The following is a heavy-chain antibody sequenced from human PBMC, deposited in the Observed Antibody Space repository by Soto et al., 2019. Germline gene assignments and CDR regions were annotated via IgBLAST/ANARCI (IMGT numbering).Heavy chain of an antibody. J-gene: IGHJ5*02. CDR3: ARHYCGGDTRFFDP. CDR1: RFTFSSYW. CDR2: IKQDGSEK. D-gene: IGHD2-21*01. V-gene: IGHV3-7*03. Sequence: EVQLVESGGGLVQPGGSLRLSCAASRFTFSSYWMTWVRQAPGKGLEWVANIKQDGSEKYYVDSVKGRFTISRDNAKNSLYLQMNSLTAEDTAVYYCARHYCGGDTRFFDPWGQGTLVTVSS.